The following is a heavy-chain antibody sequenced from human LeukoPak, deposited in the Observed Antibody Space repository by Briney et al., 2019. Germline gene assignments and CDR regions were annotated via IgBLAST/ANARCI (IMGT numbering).Heavy chain of an antibody. J-gene: IGHJ4*02. CDR1: GGSISTYY. CDR3: ARAGSYYTSGNYLGY. D-gene: IGHD3-10*01. CDR2: IYHSGSA. V-gene: IGHV4-59*01. Sequence: SETLSLTCTVSGGSISTYYWSWIRQPPGKGLEWIGYIYHSGSANYNPSLKSRVAISLDTSKNQFSLKLSSVTAADTAVYYCARAGSYYTSGNYLGYWGQGTLVTVSS.